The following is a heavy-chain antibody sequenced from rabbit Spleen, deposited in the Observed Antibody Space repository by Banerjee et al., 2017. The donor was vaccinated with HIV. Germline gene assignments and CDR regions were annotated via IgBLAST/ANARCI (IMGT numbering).Heavy chain of an antibody. J-gene: IGHJ6*01. Sequence: EQLEESGGDLVQPEGSLTLTCKASGVSFSDREVMCWVRQAPGKGLEWIACINTVTAKVVYANWAKGRFIMSRTSSTTVTLQMTSLTAADTATYFCARDVGTSFSTYGMDLWGQGTLVTVS. V-gene: IGHV1S45*01. CDR1: GVSFSDREV. CDR3: ARDVGTSFSTYGMDL. CDR2: INTVTAKV. D-gene: IGHD8-1*01.